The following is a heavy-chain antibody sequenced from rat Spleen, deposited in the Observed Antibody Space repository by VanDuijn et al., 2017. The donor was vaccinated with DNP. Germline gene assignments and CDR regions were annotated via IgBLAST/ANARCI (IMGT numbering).Heavy chain of an antibody. Sequence: QVQLTESGPGLVQSSETLSLTCTVSGFSLTGYSVYWVRQPSGKGLEWMGRMRYNGDTSYNSALKSRLSISRDTSKNQVFLKMNSVQTGDTAMYFCARTAANFWGPGTMVTVSS. J-gene: IGHJ1*01. CDR3: ARTAANF. CDR2: MRYNGDT. CDR1: GFSLTGYS. V-gene: IGHV2-8*01. D-gene: IGHD1-2*01.